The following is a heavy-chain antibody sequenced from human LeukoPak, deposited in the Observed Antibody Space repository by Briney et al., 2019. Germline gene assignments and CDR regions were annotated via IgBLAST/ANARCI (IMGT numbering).Heavy chain of an antibody. CDR3: ARAYGDYVAGAFDI. Sequence: ASVKVSCKASGYTFTSYGISWVRQAPGQGLEWMGWISAYNGNTNYAQKLQGRVTMTTDTSTSTAYMELSSLRSDDTAVYYCARAYGDYVAGAFDIWGQGTMVTVSS. V-gene: IGHV1-18*01. D-gene: IGHD4-17*01. J-gene: IGHJ3*02. CDR2: ISAYNGNT. CDR1: GYTFTSYG.